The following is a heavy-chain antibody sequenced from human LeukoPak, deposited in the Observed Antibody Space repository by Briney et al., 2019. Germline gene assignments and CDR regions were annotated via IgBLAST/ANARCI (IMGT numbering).Heavy chain of an antibody. CDR3: ARDHYGDYFGFDY. V-gene: IGHV1-69*04. J-gene: IGHJ4*02. Sequence: ASVKVSCKASGGTFSSYAISWVRQAPGQGLEWMGRIIPILGIANYAQKFQGRVTITADKSTSTAHMELSSLRSEDTAVYYCARDHYGDYFGFDYWARGPWSPSPQ. CDR1: GGTFSSYA. D-gene: IGHD4-17*01. CDR2: IIPILGIA.